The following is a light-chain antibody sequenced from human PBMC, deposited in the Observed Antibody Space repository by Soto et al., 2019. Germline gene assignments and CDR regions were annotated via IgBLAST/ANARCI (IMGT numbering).Light chain of an antibody. CDR3: QQRSNSPLT. CDR2: DAS. V-gene: IGKV3-11*01. CDR1: QSVSSY. Sequence: EIVLTQSPGTLSLSPGERATLSCRASQSVSSYLAWYQQKPGQAPRLLIYDASNRATGIPARFSGSGSGTDFTLTISSLEPEDFAVYYCQQRSNSPLTFGGGTKV. J-gene: IGKJ4*01.